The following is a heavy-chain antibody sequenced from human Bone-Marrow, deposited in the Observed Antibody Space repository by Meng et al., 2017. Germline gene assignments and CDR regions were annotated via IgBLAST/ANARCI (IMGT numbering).Heavy chain of an antibody. V-gene: IGHV3-30*01. CDR3: ARDREVWFGELKLRPPDAFDI. Sequence: GGSLRLSCAASGFTFSSYAMHWVRQAPGKGLEWVAVISYDGSNKYYADSVKGRFTISRDNSKNTLYLQMNSLRAEDTAVYYCARDREVWFGELKLRPPDAFDIWGQGTMVTVSS. CDR2: ISYDGSNK. CDR1: GFTFSSYA. D-gene: IGHD3-10*01. J-gene: IGHJ3*02.